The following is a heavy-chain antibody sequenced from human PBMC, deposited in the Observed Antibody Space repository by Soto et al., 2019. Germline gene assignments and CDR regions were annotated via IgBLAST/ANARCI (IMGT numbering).Heavy chain of an antibody. Sequence: ASVKVSCKASGYTITSHYMHWVRQAPGQGLEGMGWINPNSGGTNYAQKFQGWVTMTRDTSISTAYVELSRLRSDDTAVYYCARDGGYSSGWYNAYYGMDVWGQGTTVTVSS. CDR1: GYTITSHY. CDR2: INPNSGGT. CDR3: ARDGGYSSGWYNAYYGMDV. V-gene: IGHV1-2*04. D-gene: IGHD6-19*01. J-gene: IGHJ6*02.